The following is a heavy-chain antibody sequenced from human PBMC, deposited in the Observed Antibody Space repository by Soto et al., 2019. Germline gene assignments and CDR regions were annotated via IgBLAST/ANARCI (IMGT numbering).Heavy chain of an antibody. CDR2: IYWNDEK. CDR1: GFSLSTSGVG. D-gene: IGHD2-21*02. Sequence: QITLKESGPMLVKPTQTLTLTYTISGFSLSTSGVGVGWIRQPPGKALEWLALIYWNDEKRYRPSLRSRLTITKDNSKNQVVLTMTDMDPVDTATYYCAHRPTPLTDGGGWFDPWGQGTLVTVSS. V-gene: IGHV2-5*01. J-gene: IGHJ5*02. CDR3: AHRPTPLTDGGGWFDP.